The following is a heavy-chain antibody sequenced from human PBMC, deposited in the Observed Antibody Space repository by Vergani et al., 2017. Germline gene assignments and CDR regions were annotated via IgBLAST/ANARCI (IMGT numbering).Heavy chain of an antibody. V-gene: IGHV3-15*04. CDR1: GFNFANGW. J-gene: IGHJ4*02. Sequence: EVQLVESGGGLVKPGGSLRLSCAVSGFNFANGWMSWVRQAPGKGLEWVGRIESKTEGGTTYYAAPVKGRFTISRDNSKNTLYLQMNSLKTEDTAVYYCTTDPAFPMCDYDSSGFENFDYWGQGTLVTVSS. CDR3: TTDPAFPMCDYDSSGFENFDY. CDR2: IESKTEGGTT. D-gene: IGHD3-22*01.